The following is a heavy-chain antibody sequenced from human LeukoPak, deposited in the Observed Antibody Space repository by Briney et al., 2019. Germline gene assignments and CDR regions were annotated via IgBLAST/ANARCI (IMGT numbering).Heavy chain of an antibody. D-gene: IGHD6-19*01. J-gene: IGHJ5*02. CDR1: GFTFRSYG. CDR2: IWYDGSNK. CDR3: ARDLTDSRGQNWFDP. Sequence: PGGSLRLSCAASGFTFRSYGMQWVRQAPGKGPEWVAVIWYDGSNKYYAESVKGRFTISRDNSENTLYLQMNSLRAEDTAVYYCARDLTDSRGQNWFDPWGQGTLVTVSS. V-gene: IGHV3-33*01.